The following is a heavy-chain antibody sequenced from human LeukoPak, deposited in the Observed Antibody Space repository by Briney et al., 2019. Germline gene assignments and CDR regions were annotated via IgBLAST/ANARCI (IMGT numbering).Heavy chain of an antibody. V-gene: IGHV3-30*04. CDR1: GFTFSSYA. Sequence: PGGSLRLSCAASGFTFSSYAMHWVRQAPGKGLEWVAVISYDGSNKYYADSVKGRFTISRDNSKNTLYLQMNSLRAEDTAVYYCARSSWGWPLDYWGQGTLVTVSS. J-gene: IGHJ4*02. CDR2: ISYDGSNK. CDR3: ARSSWGWPLDY. D-gene: IGHD3-16*01.